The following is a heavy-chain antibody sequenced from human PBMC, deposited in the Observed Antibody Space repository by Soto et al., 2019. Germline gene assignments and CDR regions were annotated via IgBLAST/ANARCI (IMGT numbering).Heavy chain of an antibody. CDR2: INAGNGNT. D-gene: IGHD3-22*01. Sequence: ASVKVSCKASGYTFTSYGIHWVRQAPGQRLEWTGWINAGNGNTKYSEKFQGRVTITRDTSASKAYLELSSLRSEDTAVYYCARXSNDSSAYYHHYYYGMDVWGQGTTVTVSS. V-gene: IGHV1-3*01. CDR3: ARXSNDSSAYYHHYYYGMDV. CDR1: GYTFTSYG. J-gene: IGHJ6*02.